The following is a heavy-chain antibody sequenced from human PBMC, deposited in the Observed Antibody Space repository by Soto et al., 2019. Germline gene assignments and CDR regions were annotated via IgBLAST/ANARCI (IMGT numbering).Heavy chain of an antibody. J-gene: IGHJ6*02. CDR1: GYTFTSYD. CDR3: ARVASSSWYYYYYGMDV. CDR2: MNPNSGNT. V-gene: IGHV1-8*01. D-gene: IGHD6-13*01. Sequence: EASVKVSCKASGYTFTSYDINWVRQATGQGLEWMGWMNPNSGNTGYAQKFQGRVTMTRNTSISTAYMELSSLRSEDTAVYYCARVASSSWYYYYYGMDVWGQGTTVTVSS.